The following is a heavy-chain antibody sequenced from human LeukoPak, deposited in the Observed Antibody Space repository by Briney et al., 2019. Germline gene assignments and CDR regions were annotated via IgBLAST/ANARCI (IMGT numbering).Heavy chain of an antibody. CDR3: ARGGTIVVVTATDLDY. CDR2: INHSGST. Sequence: SETLSLTCTVSGGSISSYYWSWIRQPPGKGLEWIGEINHSGSTNYNPSLKSRVTISVDTSKNQFSLKLSSVTAADTAVYYCARGGTIVVVTATDLDYWGQGTLVTVSS. D-gene: IGHD2-21*02. J-gene: IGHJ4*02. CDR1: GGSISSYY. V-gene: IGHV4-34*01.